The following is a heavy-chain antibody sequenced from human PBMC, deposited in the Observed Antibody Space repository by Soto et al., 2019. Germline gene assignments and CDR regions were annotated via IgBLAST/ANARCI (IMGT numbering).Heavy chain of an antibody. J-gene: IGHJ6*02. CDR1: GYSFTSYW. CDR2: IDPSDSYT. D-gene: IGHD2-2*01. Sequence: GESMKISCKGSGYSFTSYWISWVRQMPGKGLEWMGRIDPSDSYTNYSPSFQGHVTISADKSISTAYLQWSSLKASDTAMYYCARLGRXCSSTSCYGNYYYGMDVWGQGTTVTVSS. V-gene: IGHV5-10-1*01. CDR3: ARLGRXCSSTSCYGNYYYGMDV.